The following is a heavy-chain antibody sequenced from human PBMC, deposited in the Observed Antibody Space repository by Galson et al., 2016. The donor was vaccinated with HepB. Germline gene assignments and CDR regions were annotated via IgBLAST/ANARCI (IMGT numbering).Heavy chain of an antibody. Sequence: SLRLSCAASGFNFCSYAIHWVRQSPGKGLEWVAVISYDESNKYYADSVKGRFTISRDNSKNTLYLQMNSLRVEDTAVYYCARDGGWNYDYFDYWGQGTLATVSS. D-gene: IGHD3-3*01. J-gene: IGHJ4*02. CDR3: ARDGGWNYDYFDY. CDR2: ISYDESNK. CDR1: GFNFCSYA. V-gene: IGHV3-30*04.